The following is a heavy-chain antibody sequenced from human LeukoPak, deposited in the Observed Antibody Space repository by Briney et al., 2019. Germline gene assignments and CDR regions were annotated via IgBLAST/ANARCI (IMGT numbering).Heavy chain of an antibody. J-gene: IGHJ5*02. Sequence: SETLSLTCTVSGGSISSGSYYWSWIRQPAGKGLEWIGRIYTSGSTNYNPSLKSRVTISVDTSKNQFSLKLSSVTAADTAVYYCAGALRFSNWFDPWGQGTLVTVSS. CDR1: GGSISSGSYY. CDR2: IYTSGST. CDR3: AGALRFSNWFDP. D-gene: IGHD3-3*01. V-gene: IGHV4-61*02.